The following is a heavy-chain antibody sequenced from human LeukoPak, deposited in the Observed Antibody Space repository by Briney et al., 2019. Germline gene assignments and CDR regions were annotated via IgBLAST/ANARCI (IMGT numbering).Heavy chain of an antibody. Sequence: ASVKVSCKASGYTFTSYGISWVRQAPGQGLEWMGWISAYNGNTNYAQKLQGRVTMTTDTSASTAYMGLRSLRSDDTAVYYCARGQLPNDYFDYWGQGTLVTVSS. D-gene: IGHD6-6*01. CDR2: ISAYNGNT. CDR3: ARGQLPNDYFDY. V-gene: IGHV1-18*01. CDR1: GYTFTSYG. J-gene: IGHJ4*02.